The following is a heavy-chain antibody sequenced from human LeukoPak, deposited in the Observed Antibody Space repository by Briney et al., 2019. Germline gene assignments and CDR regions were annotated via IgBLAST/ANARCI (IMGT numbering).Heavy chain of an antibody. CDR1: GGSISSYY. CDR3: AREWQLDAFDI. J-gene: IGHJ3*02. V-gene: IGHV4-59*01. D-gene: IGHD6-13*01. Sequence: SETLSLTCTVSGGSISSYYWSWIRQPPGRGLEWIGYIYYSGSTNYNPSLKSRVTISVDTSKNQFSLKLSSVTAADTAVYYCAREWQLDAFDIWGQGTMVTASS. CDR2: IYYSGST.